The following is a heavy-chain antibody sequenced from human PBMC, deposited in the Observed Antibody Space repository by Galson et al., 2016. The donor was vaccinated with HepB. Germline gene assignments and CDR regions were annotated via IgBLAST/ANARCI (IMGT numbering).Heavy chain of an antibody. Sequence: SVKVSCKASGYTLTSHAINWVRQAPGQGLEWMGWISAHDGNTNYAQSLQGRVTLTTETSTNTAYMGLRSLRSDDTALYYCARPFGSGNYDAFDVWGQGTMVTVSS. V-gene: IGHV1-18*04. J-gene: IGHJ3*01. D-gene: IGHD3-10*01. CDR3: ARPFGSGNYDAFDV. CDR2: ISAHDGNT. CDR1: GYTLTSHA.